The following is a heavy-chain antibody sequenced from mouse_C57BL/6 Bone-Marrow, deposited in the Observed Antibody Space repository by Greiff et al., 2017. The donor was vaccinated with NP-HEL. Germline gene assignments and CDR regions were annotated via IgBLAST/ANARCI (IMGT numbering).Heavy chain of an antibody. CDR2: INPGSGGT. J-gene: IGHJ3*01. CDR3: ARGEENDYAFAH. V-gene: IGHV1-54*01. D-gene: IGHD2-4*01. CDR1: GYAFTNYL. Sequence: VQLQESGAELVRPGTSVKVSCKASGYAFTNYLIEWVKQRPGQGLEWIGVINPGSGGTNYNEKFKGKATLTADKSSSTAYMQLSSLTSEDSAVYFCARGEENDYAFAHWGQGTLVTVSA.